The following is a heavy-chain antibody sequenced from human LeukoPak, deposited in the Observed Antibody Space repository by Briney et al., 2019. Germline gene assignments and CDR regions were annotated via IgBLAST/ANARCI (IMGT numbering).Heavy chain of an antibody. Sequence: GGSLRLSCEGSGFSFSSYWMTWVRQAPGKGLEWVSVIYSGGYTYYADSVKGRFTISRDHSKNTLYLQMDSLRAEDTAVYYCARENGYKVFDYWGQGTLVTVSS. CDR2: IYSGGYT. J-gene: IGHJ4*02. CDR1: GFSFSSYW. CDR3: ARENGYKVFDY. D-gene: IGHD5-24*01. V-gene: IGHV3-53*01.